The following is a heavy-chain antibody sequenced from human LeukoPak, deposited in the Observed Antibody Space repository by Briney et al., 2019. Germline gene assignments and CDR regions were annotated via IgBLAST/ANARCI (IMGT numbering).Heavy chain of an antibody. J-gene: IGHJ3*02. Sequence: ASVKVSCKVSGYTLTELSMHWVRQAPGKGLEWMGGFDPEDGETIYAQKFQGRVTMTEDTSTDTAYMELSSLRSEDTAVYYCATLEGPYCSSTSCPFIWGQGTMVTVSS. CDR2: FDPEDGET. V-gene: IGHV1-24*01. D-gene: IGHD2-2*01. CDR3: ATLEGPYCSSTSCPFI. CDR1: GYTLTELS.